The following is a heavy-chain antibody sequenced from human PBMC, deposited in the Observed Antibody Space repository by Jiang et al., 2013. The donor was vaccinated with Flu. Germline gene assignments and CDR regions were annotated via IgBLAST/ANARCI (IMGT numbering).Heavy chain of an antibody. D-gene: IGHD4-17*01. CDR3: ARGGDYLPMDV. CDR1: GGSIISNSW. V-gene: IGHV4-4*02. Sequence: PGLVKPSGTLSLTCTVSGGSIISNSWWSWVRQTPGKGLGWMGEIDHTGNTNYNPAFKGRITISVDKSKNQLSLNLNSVTAADTAVYYCARGGDYLPMDVWGQGTTVTVSS. CDR2: IDHTGNT. J-gene: IGHJ6*02.